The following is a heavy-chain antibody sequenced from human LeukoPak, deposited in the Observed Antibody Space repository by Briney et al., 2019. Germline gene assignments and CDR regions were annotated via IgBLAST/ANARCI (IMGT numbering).Heavy chain of an antibody. CDR1: GGTFSSYA. D-gene: IGHD3-10*01. Sequence: SVKVSCKASGGTFSSYAISWVRQAPGQGLEWMGGIIPIFGTANYAQKFQGRVTITADGSTSTAYMELSSLRSEDTAVYYCATLIQYYYGSGSSNWFDPWGQGTLVTVSS. CDR3: ATLIQYYYGSGSSNWFDP. J-gene: IGHJ5*02. V-gene: IGHV1-69*13. CDR2: IIPIFGTA.